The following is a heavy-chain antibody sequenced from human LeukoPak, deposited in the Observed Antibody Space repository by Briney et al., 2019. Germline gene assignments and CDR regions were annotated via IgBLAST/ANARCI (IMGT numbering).Heavy chain of an antibody. V-gene: IGHV3-74*01. CDR3: ARRGEYHYDRAFDY. D-gene: IGHD3-22*01. CDR2: INSDGSST. Sequence: GGSLRLSCAASGFTFSSYWMHWVRQAPGKGLVWVSRINSDGSSTSYADSVKGRFTISRDNAKNTLYLQMNSLRAEDTAVYYCARRGEYHYDRAFDYWGQGTLVTVSS. J-gene: IGHJ4*02. CDR1: GFTFSSYW.